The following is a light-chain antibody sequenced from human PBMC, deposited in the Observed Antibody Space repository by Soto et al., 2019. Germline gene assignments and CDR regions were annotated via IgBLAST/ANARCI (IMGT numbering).Light chain of an antibody. V-gene: IGKV3D-15*01. Sequence: EIVMTQSPVTLSVSPGERATLSCRASQSISSNLAWHQQKPGQAPRLLILDASNRATGIPARFSGSGSGTEFTLTISSLQSEDFAVYYCQQYNSWPLTFGGGTKVDIK. CDR1: QSISSN. J-gene: IGKJ4*01. CDR2: DAS. CDR3: QQYNSWPLT.